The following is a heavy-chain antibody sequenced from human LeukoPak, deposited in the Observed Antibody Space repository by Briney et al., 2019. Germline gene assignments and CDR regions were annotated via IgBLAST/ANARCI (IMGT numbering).Heavy chain of an antibody. CDR2: INHSGST. CDR3: ARNVLLWFGEL. V-gene: IGHV4-38-2*02. CDR1: GYSISSDYY. D-gene: IGHD3-10*01. Sequence: SETLSLTCTVSGYSISSDYYWSWIRQPPGKGLEWIGEINHSGSTNYNPSLKSRVTISVDTSKNQFSLKLSSVTAADTAVYYCARNVLLWFGELWGQGTLVTVSS. J-gene: IGHJ4*02.